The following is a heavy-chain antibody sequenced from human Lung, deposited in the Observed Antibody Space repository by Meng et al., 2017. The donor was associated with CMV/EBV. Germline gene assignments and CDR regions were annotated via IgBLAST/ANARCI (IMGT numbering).Heavy chain of an antibody. J-gene: IGHJ6*02. CDR3: ARDFKTRRGIFGTVSGGYYGMDA. CDR1: GGSFDNYA. D-gene: IGHD3-3*01. Sequence: SVKVSCKAPGGSFDNYAISWVRQAPGQGLEWMGGINPILSMATYPQRFQGRVPITADQSTTTAYMELSSLRSEDTALYYCARDFKTRRGIFGTVSGGYYGMDAWGQGTTVTFSS. V-gene: IGHV1-69*10. CDR2: INPILSMA.